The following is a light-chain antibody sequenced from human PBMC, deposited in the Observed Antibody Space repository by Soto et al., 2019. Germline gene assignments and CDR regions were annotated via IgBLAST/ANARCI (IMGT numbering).Light chain of an antibody. CDR1: QSVNNNF. CDR2: DAS. Sequence: NVLTQSPGTLSLSPGERATLSCRASQSVNNNFVAWYQQKPGLTPRLLIFDASFRASDFPCRFSGSWSETDFTLTISRLECEDFAVYYCQQYGTSPWTFGQGTKVDIK. CDR3: QQYGTSPWT. V-gene: IGKV3-20*01. J-gene: IGKJ1*01.